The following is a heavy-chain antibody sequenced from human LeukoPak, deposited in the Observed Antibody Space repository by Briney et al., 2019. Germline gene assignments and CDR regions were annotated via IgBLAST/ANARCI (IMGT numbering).Heavy chain of an antibody. CDR3: ARDSGSYDTDNNFDY. J-gene: IGHJ4*02. D-gene: IGHD1-26*01. Sequence: GASVKVSCKASGYTFTGYYIHWVRQAPGQGLEWMGWINPNSGGTNYAQKFQGRVTMTRDTSISTAYMELSRLRSDDTAVYYCARDSGSYDTDNNFDYWGQGTLVTVSS. CDR2: INPNSGGT. CDR1: GYTFTGYY. V-gene: IGHV1-2*02.